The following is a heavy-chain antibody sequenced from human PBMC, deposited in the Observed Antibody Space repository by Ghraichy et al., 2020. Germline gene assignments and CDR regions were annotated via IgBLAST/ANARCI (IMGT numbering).Heavy chain of an antibody. V-gene: IGHV4-59*01. Sequence: SETLSLTCTVSGGSISSYYWSWIRQPPGKGLEWIGYIYYSGSTNYNPSLKSRVTISVDTSKNQFSLKLSSVTAADTAVYYCARSIFSTPRSAFDIWGQGTMVTVSS. D-gene: IGHD3-3*02. CDR1: GGSISSYY. CDR3: ARSIFSTPRSAFDI. J-gene: IGHJ3*02. CDR2: IYYSGST.